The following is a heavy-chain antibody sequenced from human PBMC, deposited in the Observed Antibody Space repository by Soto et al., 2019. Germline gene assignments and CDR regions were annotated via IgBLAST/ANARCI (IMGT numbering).Heavy chain of an antibody. D-gene: IGHD5-12*01. CDR2: IWYDGSNK. CDR3: ARDFRGYRGPTPTSYLDY. CDR1: GFTFSSYG. Sequence: GGPLRLSCTASGFTFSSYGMHWVRKAPGKGLEWVAVIWYDGSNKYYADSVKGRFTISRDNSKNTLYLQMNSLRAEDTAVYYCARDFRGYRGPTPTSYLDYWGEGTLVTVSS. J-gene: IGHJ4*02. V-gene: IGHV3-33*01.